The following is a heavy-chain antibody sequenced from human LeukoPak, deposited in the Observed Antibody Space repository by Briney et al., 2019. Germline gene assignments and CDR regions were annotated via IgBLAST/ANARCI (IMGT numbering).Heavy chain of an antibody. D-gene: IGHD3-10*01. CDR1: GFTFSSYS. CDR3: ARGYYYGSGSYFDY. Sequence: PGGSLRLSCAASGFTFSSYSMNWVRQAPGKGLEWVSSISGSSTYIYYADSVKGRFTISRDNTRNSLYLQMNSLRAEDTAVYYCARGYYYGSGSYFDYWGQGTLVTVSS. CDR2: ISGSSTYI. J-gene: IGHJ4*02. V-gene: IGHV3-21*01.